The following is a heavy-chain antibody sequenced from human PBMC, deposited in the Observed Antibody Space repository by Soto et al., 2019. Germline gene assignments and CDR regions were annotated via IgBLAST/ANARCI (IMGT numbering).Heavy chain of an antibody. CDR3: TTMKGGDY. CDR2: IRSKANSYAT. V-gene: IGHV3-73*02. J-gene: IGHJ4*02. D-gene: IGHD3-16*01. Sequence: EVQLVESGGGLVQPGGSLKLSCAASGFTFSGSAMYWVRQASGKGLEWVGRIRSKANSYATAYAASVKGRFTISRDDSKNTAYLQMNSLKTEDTAVYYCTTMKGGDYWGQGTLVTVSS. CDR1: GFTFSGSA.